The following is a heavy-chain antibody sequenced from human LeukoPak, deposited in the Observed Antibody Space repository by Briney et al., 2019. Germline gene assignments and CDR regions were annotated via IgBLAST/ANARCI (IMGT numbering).Heavy chain of an antibody. CDR2: ISYDGSNK. D-gene: IGHD3-16*01. V-gene: IGHV3-30*04. Sequence: QPGRSLRLSCAASGFTFSSYAMHWVRQAPGKGLEWVAVISYDGSNKYYADSVKGRFTISRDNSKNTLYLQMNSLRAEDTAVYYCARGKGEYFVYWGQGTLVTVSS. J-gene: IGHJ4*02. CDR3: ARGKGEYFVY. CDR1: GFTFSSYA.